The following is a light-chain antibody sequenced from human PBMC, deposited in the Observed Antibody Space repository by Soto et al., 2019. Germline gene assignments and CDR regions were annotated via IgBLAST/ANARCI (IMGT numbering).Light chain of an antibody. Sequence: QSVLTQTPSASGTPGQRVIISCSGGSSNIGRNTVNWYQQLPGTAPKLLIYNVNQRPSGVPDRFSGSKSGTSASLAISGLQSEDEADYYCAAWDDSLNGVLFGGGTKVTVL. V-gene: IGLV1-44*01. CDR3: AAWDDSLNGVL. J-gene: IGLJ2*01. CDR2: NVN. CDR1: SSNIGRNT.